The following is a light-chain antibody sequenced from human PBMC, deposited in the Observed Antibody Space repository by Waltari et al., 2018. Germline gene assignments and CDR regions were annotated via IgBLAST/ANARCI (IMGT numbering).Light chain of an antibody. J-gene: IGKJ1*01. CDR1: QSVSGH. V-gene: IGKV3D-15*01. CDR3: QQYYDWPPRT. Sequence: EIVMTQSPATLSVSPGERATLSCRASQSVSGHLAWYQQKPGQAPRLIIHGAFTRATGIPARFSGSGSGTEFSLTISSLQSEDFAIYCCQQYYDWPPRTFGQGTKVEL. CDR2: GAF.